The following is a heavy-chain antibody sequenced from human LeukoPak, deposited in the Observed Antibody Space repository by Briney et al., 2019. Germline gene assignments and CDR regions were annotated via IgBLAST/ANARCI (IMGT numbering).Heavy chain of an antibody. V-gene: IGHV3-53*04. J-gene: IGHJ6*02. D-gene: IGHD3-10*01. CDR3: ASAYYGSGSNLYYYYGMDV. CDR2: IYSGGST. CDR1: GFTVSSNY. Sequence: GGSLRLSCAASGFTVSSNYMSWVRQAPGKGLELVSVIYSGGSTYYADSVKGRFTISRHNSKNTLYLQMNSLRAEDTAVYYCASAYYGSGSNLYYYYGMDVWGQGTTVTVSS.